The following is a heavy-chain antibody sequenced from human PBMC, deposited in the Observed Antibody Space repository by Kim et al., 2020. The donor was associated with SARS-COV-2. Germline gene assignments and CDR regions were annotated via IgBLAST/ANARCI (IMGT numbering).Heavy chain of an antibody. CDR1: GFTFSDYY. CDR2: IRPRGRPI. CDR3: ARPNRPRNFYYGMDV. J-gene: IGHJ6*02. V-gene: IGHV3-11*01. Sequence: GGSLRLSCAASGFTFSDYYMSWIRQAPGKGLEWISYIRPRGRPISYADSVKGRFTISRDNAKNSLYLQMNSLRAEDTAVYYCARPNRPRNFYYGMDVWGQGTTVTVSS.